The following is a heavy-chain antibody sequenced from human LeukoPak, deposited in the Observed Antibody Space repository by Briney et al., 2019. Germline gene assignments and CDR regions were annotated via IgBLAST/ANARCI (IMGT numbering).Heavy chain of an antibody. V-gene: IGHV4-39*07. Sequence: PSETLSLTCTVSGGSISSYYWGWIRQPPGKGLEWIATIYYSGSTYYNPSLKSRVTMSVDTSKNQFSLKVRSVTAADSAVCYCATQYCSATTSCYLGPISKYYFDYWGQGTLVTVSS. CDR1: GGSISSYY. D-gene: IGHD2-2*01. CDR2: IYYSGST. CDR3: ATQYCSATTSCYLGPISKYYFDY. J-gene: IGHJ4*02.